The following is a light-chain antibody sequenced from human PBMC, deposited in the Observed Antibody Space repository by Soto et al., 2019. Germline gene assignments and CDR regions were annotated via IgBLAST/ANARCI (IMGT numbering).Light chain of an antibody. CDR1: QSVTTN. V-gene: IGKV3-15*01. J-gene: IGKJ4*01. CDR3: QQYDRWPVT. CDR2: DAS. Sequence: EVVMTQSPATLSVSPGERVTFSCRASQSVTTNLAWYQHKPGQSPRLLISDASTGASGIPPRFSGSGSGTEFTLTIDRLQSADFAVYYCQQYDRWPVTFGGGTMV.